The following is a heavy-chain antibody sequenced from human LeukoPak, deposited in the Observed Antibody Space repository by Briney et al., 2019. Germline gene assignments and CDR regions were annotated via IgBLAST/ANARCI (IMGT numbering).Heavy chain of an antibody. Sequence: AXSGXTXXXYXXXWVRQAPGKGLEWVSGISGSGGSTYYADSVKGRFTISRDNSKNTLYLQMNSLRAEDTAVYYCAKGSELRFLEWLCHFDYWGQGTLVTVSS. V-gene: IGHV3-23*01. CDR1: GXTXXXYX. J-gene: IGHJ4*02. D-gene: IGHD3-3*01. CDR3: AKGSELRFLEWLCHFDY. CDR2: ISGSGGST.